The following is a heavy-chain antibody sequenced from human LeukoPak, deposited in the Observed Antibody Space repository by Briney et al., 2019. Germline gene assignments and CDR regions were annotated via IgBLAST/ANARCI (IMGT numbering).Heavy chain of an antibody. Sequence: GGSLRLSCAASGFTFSSYSMNWVRQAPGKGLEWVSSISSSSSYIYYADSVKGRFTISRDNAKNSLYLQMNSLRAEDTAVYYCARDFRYYDSSGYAYWGQGTLVTVSS. V-gene: IGHV3-21*01. CDR3: ARDFRYYDSSGYAY. CDR2: ISSSSSYI. CDR1: GFTFSSYS. J-gene: IGHJ4*02. D-gene: IGHD3-22*01.